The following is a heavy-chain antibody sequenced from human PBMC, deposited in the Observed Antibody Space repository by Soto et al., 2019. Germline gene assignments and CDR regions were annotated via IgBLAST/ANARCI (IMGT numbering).Heavy chain of an antibody. CDR2: ISGSGGST. CDR1: GFTFSSYA. CDR3: AKHIPGTIRTRRNWFDP. D-gene: IGHD1-20*01. V-gene: IGHV3-23*01. Sequence: EVQLLESGGGLVQPGGSLRLSCAASGFTFSSYAMSWVRQAPGKGLEWVSAISGSGGSTYYADSVKGRFTISRDNSKNTLYMQLNSLRAEDTAVYYCAKHIPGTIRTRRNWFDPWGQGTLVTVSS. J-gene: IGHJ5*02.